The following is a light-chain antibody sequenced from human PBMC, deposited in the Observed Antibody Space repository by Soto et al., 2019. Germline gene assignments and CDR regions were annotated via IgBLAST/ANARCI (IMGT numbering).Light chain of an antibody. V-gene: IGLV2-8*01. J-gene: IGLJ2*01. CDR1: SSDVGDYNY. Sequence: QSALTQPASVSGSPGQAITISCTGTSSDVGDYNYVSWYQHHPGKAPKLIISEVNKWPSGVPNRFSGSKSGNTASLTVSGLQAEDEADYYCTSYGGRDNLIFGGGTKLTVL. CDR2: EVN. CDR3: TSYGGRDNLI.